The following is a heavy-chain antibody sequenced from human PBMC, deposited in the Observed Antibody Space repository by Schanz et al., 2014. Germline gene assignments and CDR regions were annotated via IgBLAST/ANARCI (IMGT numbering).Heavy chain of an antibody. V-gene: IGHV1-46*03. CDR2: INPSVGNT. Sequence: QVQLVQSGAEVKKPRASVKVSCEASGYTFTSYYIHWFRQAPGQGLEWMGLINPSVGNTNYAQKFRGRVTMTRDTSTSTVYMELSSLRSEDTAVYFCARGPSTGDFDIWGQGTMVTVSS. CDR1: GYTFTSYY. CDR3: ARGPSTGDFDI. J-gene: IGHJ3*02.